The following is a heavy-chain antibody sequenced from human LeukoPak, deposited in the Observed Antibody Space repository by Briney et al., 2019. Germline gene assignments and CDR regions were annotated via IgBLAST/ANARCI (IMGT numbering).Heavy chain of an antibody. D-gene: IGHD1/OR15-1a*01. J-gene: IGHJ4*02. Sequence: ASVKVSCKVSGYTLTELSMHWVRQAPGKGLEWMGGFEPEDGETIYAQKFQGRVTMTEDTSTDTAYMELSSLRSEGTAVYYCVTDPTGTGDYWGQGTLVTVSS. CDR3: VTDPTGTGDY. CDR1: GYTLTELS. CDR2: FEPEDGET. V-gene: IGHV1-24*01.